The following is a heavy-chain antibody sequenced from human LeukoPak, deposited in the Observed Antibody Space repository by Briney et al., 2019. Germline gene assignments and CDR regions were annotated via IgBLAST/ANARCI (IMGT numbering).Heavy chain of an antibody. J-gene: IGHJ6*03. V-gene: IGHV3-30*02. CDR3: AKSGTYCSSTSCYIPSGYYYYYMDV. D-gene: IGHD2-2*02. CDR1: GFTFSSFG. CDR2: IRYDGSNK. Sequence: GGSLRLSCAASGFTFSSFGIHWVRQAPGKGLEWVAFIRYDGSNKYYADSVKGRFTISRDNPKNTLYLQMNSLRAEDTAVYYCAKSGTYCSSTSCYIPSGYYYYYMDVWGKGTTVTVSS.